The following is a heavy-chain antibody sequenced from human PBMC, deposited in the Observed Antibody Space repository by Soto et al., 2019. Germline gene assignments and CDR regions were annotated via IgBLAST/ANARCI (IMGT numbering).Heavy chain of an antibody. D-gene: IGHD1-1*01. CDR3: ARDARNADSDY. V-gene: IGHV3-48*01. CDR1: GFTFSSHA. CDR2: IHSIRSII. Sequence: EVQLVESGGGLVQPGGSLRLSCAVSGFTFSSHAMNWVRQAPGKGLEWVAYIHSIRSIIYYADSVKGRFTISRDNAKNSLYLQMESLRAEDTAVYYCARDARNADSDYWGQGTLVTVSS. J-gene: IGHJ4*02.